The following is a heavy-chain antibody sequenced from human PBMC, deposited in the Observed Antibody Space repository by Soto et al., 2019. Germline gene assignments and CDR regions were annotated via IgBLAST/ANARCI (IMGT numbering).Heavy chain of an antibody. Sequence: PSKTLSLTCAVSGYSTSSGYYWGWIRQPPGKGLEWIGSIYHSGSTYYNPSLKSRVTISVDTSKNQFSLKLSSVTAADTAVYYCARVENNWNNGRYSYGMDVWGQGTTVTVSS. CDR1: GYSTSSGYY. CDR3: ARVENNWNNGRYSYGMDV. CDR2: IYHSGST. J-gene: IGHJ6*02. D-gene: IGHD1-20*01. V-gene: IGHV4-38-2*01.